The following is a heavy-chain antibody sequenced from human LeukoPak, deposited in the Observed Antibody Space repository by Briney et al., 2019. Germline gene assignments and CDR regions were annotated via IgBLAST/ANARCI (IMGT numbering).Heavy chain of an antibody. J-gene: IGHJ4*02. CDR3: ARDAGSGWYYPNDY. V-gene: IGHV3-11*01. CDR1: GFTFSDYY. D-gene: IGHD6-19*01. CDR2: ISSSGSTI. Sequence: GGSLRLSCAASGFTFSDYYMSWIRQAPGKGLEWVSYISSSGSTIYYADSVKGRFTISRDNAKNSLYLQMNSLRAEDTAEYYCARDAGSGWYYPNDYWGQGTLVTVSS.